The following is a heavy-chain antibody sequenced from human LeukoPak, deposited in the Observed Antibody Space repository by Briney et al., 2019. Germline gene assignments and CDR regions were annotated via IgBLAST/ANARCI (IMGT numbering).Heavy chain of an antibody. CDR1: GFTFSDYY. V-gene: IGHV3-11*04. CDR2: ISSSGSTI. Sequence: GGSLRLSCAASGFTFSDYYMSWIRQAPGKGLEWVSYISSSGSTIYYADSVKGRFTISRDNAKNSLYLQMNSLRAEDTAVYYCARVSGVQQLVRWFDYWGQGTLVTVSS. J-gene: IGHJ4*02. CDR3: ARVSGVQQLVRWFDY. D-gene: IGHD6-13*01.